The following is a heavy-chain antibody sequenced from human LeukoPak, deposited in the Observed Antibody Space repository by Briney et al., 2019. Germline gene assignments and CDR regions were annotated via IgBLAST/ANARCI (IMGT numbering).Heavy chain of an antibody. V-gene: IGHV3-74*01. CDR3: VRLNLRDCSSSSCSWYYFDY. J-gene: IGHJ4*02. Sequence: GGSLRLSCAASGFTFSSYWMHWVRQAPGKGLVWVSHINSDGSSTNSADSVKGRFTISRDNAKNTLYLQMNSLRAEDSAVYYCVRLNLRDCSSSSCSWYYFDYWGQGTLVTVSS. CDR2: INSDGSST. D-gene: IGHD2-2*01. CDR1: GFTFSSYW.